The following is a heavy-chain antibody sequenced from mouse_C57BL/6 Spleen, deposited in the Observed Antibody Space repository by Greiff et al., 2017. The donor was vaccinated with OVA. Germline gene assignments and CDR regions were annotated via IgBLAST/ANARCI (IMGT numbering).Heavy chain of an antibody. J-gene: IGHJ2*01. V-gene: IGHV5-9-1*02. CDR3: TRVDYGSSYGDY. CDR1: GFTFSSYA. CDR2: ISSGGDYI. Sequence: EVKVVESGEGLVKPGGSLKLSCAASGFTFSSYAMSWVRQTPEKRLEWVAYISSGGDYIYYADTVKGRFTISRDNARNTLYLQMSSLKSEDTAMYYCTRVDYGSSYGDYWGQGTTLTVSS. D-gene: IGHD1-1*01.